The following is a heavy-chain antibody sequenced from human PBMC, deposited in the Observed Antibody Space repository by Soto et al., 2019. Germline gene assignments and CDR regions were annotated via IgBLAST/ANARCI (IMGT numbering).Heavy chain of an antibody. Sequence: QVQLVQSGAEVKKTGSSVKVSCKASGGTFSNYPISWVRQAPGQGLEWMGGIIPIFGTVNYAQKFLGRVTITADESTNTAYRELSSLRSEDTSVYYCARGNHRWLQWWYFDLWGRGTLVTVSS. J-gene: IGHJ2*01. CDR2: IIPIFGTV. V-gene: IGHV1-69*12. D-gene: IGHD5-12*01. CDR3: ARGNHRWLQWWYFDL. CDR1: GGTFSNYP.